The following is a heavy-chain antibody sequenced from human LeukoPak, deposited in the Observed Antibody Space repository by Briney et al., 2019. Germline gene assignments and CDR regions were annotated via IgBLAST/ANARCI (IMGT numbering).Heavy chain of an antibody. D-gene: IGHD3-10*01. CDR3: ARDPVSIGSRMNSDY. Sequence: GGSLRLSCAASGFAFSSYAMHWVRQAPGKGLEWVAVISNDGNNKYHADSVKGRFTISRDNSKKSLYLQMNSLRAEDTALYYCARDPVSIGSRMNSDYWGQGTLVTVSS. CDR2: ISNDGNNK. J-gene: IGHJ4*02. V-gene: IGHV3-30-3*01. CDR1: GFAFSSYA.